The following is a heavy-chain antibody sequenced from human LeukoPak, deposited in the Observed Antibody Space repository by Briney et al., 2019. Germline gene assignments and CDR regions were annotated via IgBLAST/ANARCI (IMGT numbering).Heavy chain of an antibody. V-gene: IGHV1-8*01. Sequence: ASVKVSCKASGYTFTSYDINWVRQATGQGLEWMGWMNPNSGNTGYAQKFQGRVTMTRNTSISTAHMELSSLRSEDTAVYYCARESATKYYFEYWGQGSLVTVSS. J-gene: IGHJ4*02. CDR3: ARESATKYYFEY. CDR2: MNPNSGNT. D-gene: IGHD1-1*01. CDR1: GYTFTSYD.